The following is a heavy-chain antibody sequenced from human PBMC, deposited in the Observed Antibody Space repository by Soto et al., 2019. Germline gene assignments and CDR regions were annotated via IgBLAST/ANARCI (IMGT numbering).Heavy chain of an antibody. CDR1: GFTFSNYD. CDR3: ARGDREDTSVVIGVRPGEYGVDV. CDR2: ISYNGGNR. D-gene: IGHD2-15*01. V-gene: IGHV3-30*03. J-gene: IGHJ6*02. Sequence: QVQLVESGGGVVQPRRSLRLSCAASGFTFSNYDMHWVRQAPGKGLDCVAVISYNGGNRFYRDYVKGRFTFSRDNSKNAVQLQMDSLRYDDAAVYYCARGDREDTSVVIGVRPGEYGVDVWVQGTTVTVSS.